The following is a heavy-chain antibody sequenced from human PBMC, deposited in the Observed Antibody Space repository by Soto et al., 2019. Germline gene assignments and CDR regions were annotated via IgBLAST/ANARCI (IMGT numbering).Heavy chain of an antibody. Sequence: SETLSLTCTVSGGSISSGGYYWSWIRQHPGKGLEWIGYIYYSGSTYYNPSLKSRVAISVDTSKNQFSLKLSSVTAADTAVYYCARVLKIAAAGILYYYYGMDVWGQGTTVTVSS. CDR2: IYYSGST. CDR3: ARVLKIAAAGILYYYYGMDV. D-gene: IGHD6-13*01. J-gene: IGHJ6*02. V-gene: IGHV4-31*03. CDR1: GGSISSGGYY.